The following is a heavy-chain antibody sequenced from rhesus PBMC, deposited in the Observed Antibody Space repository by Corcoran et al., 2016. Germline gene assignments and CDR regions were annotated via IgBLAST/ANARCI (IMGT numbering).Heavy chain of an antibody. Sequence: QVQLQESGPGVVKTSETLSLTCAVSGYSISSGYDWSWIRQPPGKGLEWIGYIYGSSGSTNYNPSLKNRVTISKDTSKNQFSLKLSSVTAADTAVYYCARQDWNYRFDYWGQGVLVTVSS. CDR1: GYSISSGYD. CDR2: IYGSSGST. D-gene: IGHD1-26*01. V-gene: IGHV4-76*01. J-gene: IGHJ4*01. CDR3: ARQDWNYRFDY.